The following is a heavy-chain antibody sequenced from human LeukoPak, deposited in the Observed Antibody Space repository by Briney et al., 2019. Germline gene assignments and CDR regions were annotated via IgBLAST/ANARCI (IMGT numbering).Heavy chain of an antibody. Sequence: GGSLRLSCAASGFSFSSDGMSWVRQAPGKGLEWVSGILGGAGSTYYADSVKGRFTISRDNSKNTLYLQMNSLRAEDTAVYYCAKDRPDSSGWYYFDYWGQGTLVTVSS. J-gene: IGHJ4*02. CDR1: GFSFSSDG. CDR2: ILGGAGST. D-gene: IGHD6-19*01. V-gene: IGHV3-23*01. CDR3: AKDRPDSSGWYYFDY.